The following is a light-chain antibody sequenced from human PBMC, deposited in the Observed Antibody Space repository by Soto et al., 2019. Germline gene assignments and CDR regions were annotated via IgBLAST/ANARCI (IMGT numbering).Light chain of an antibody. CDR1: QSVTSNY. Sequence: IVLSQSPGTLSLSPGERATLSCRASQSVTSNYLAWYQQKPGQAPWLLIFGASIRATGLPDRFSGSGSGTDFTLTISRLEPEDFAVYYCQQYGSSPGTFGQGTMVDI. V-gene: IGKV3-20*01. CDR3: QQYGSSPGT. J-gene: IGKJ1*01. CDR2: GAS.